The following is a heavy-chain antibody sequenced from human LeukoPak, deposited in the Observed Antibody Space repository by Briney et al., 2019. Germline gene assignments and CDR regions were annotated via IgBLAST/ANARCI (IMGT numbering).Heavy chain of an antibody. D-gene: IGHD2-2*01. V-gene: IGHV5-51*01. Sequence: GESLKISCKGSGYSFTSYWIGWVRPMPGKGLEWMGDIYPGDSDTRFSPSFQGQVTISADKSISIAYLQWSSLKASDTAIYYCARRKYQLLAAFDIWGQGTMLTVSS. J-gene: IGHJ3*02. CDR3: ARRKYQLLAAFDI. CDR2: IYPGDSDT. CDR1: GYSFTSYW.